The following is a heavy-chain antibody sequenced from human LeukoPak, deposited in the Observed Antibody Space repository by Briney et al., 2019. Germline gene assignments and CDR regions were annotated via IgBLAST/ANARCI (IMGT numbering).Heavy chain of an antibody. V-gene: IGHV3-23*01. CDR1: GFTFSRFA. CDR3: AHGRGCSTSCYGEPDDAFDI. J-gene: IGHJ3*02. D-gene: IGHD2-2*01. CDR2: ISGSSGTT. Sequence: VGTLRPSSAASGFTFSRFAMNWVGQAPGTGLEWVSAISGSSGTTCYADSVTGRFPTSRDNSKNTLYLYMISLSAEDTAVYYCAHGRGCSTSCYGEPDDAFDIWGQGTMVTVSS.